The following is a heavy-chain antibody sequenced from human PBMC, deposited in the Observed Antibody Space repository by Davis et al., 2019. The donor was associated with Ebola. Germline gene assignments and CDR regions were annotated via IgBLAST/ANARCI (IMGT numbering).Heavy chain of an antibody. CDR3: ARDGMATIPPCDY. V-gene: IGHV3-74*01. CDR1: GFTFNTYW. D-gene: IGHD5-24*01. Sequence: GESLKISCAASGFTFNTYWMHWVRQAPGKGLMWVSRISGDGSSPSYADSVKGRFTISRDNAKNSLYLQMNSLRAEDTAVYYCARDGMATIPPCDYWGQGTLVTVSS. CDR2: ISGDGSSP. J-gene: IGHJ4*02.